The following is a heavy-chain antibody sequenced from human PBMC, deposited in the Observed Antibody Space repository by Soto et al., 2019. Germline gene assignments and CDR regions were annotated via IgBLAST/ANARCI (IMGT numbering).Heavy chain of an antibody. Sequence: QVQLVQSGAEVQKPGSSVKVSCKASGDTFSSYAINWVRQGPGQGLERMGGIIHMFGTANYAEKFQGRVTITADEYTSTGYMELNSLRSEDTAVYSCARGSVVVEAPTGEEYLNLFGMGVWGQGTTVTVPS. CDR1: GDTFSSYA. CDR2: IIHMFGTA. CDR3: ARGSVVVEAPTGEEYLNLFGMGV. D-gene: IGHD2-15*01. J-gene: IGHJ6*02. V-gene: IGHV1-69*01.